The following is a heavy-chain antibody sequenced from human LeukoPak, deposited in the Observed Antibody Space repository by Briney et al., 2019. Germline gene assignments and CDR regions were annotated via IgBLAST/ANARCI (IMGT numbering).Heavy chain of an antibody. CDR3: ARDSGTTGEVKFDP. J-gene: IGHJ5*02. Sequence: SETLSLTCTVSGGSINSSNWWSWVRQPPGKGLEWIGEMFHRGSTNYNPSLKSRVTISVGKSKNQFSLKLSSVTAADTAVYYCARDSGTTGEVKFDPWGQGTLVTVSS. CDR2: MFHRGST. CDR1: GGSINSSNW. V-gene: IGHV4-4*02. D-gene: IGHD3-10*01.